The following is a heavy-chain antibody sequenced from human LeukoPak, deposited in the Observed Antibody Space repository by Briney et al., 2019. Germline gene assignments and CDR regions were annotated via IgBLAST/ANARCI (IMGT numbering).Heavy chain of an antibody. CDR1: GFTFSSYE. V-gene: IGHV3-48*03. CDR3: ARDPGREDFYGMDV. Sequence: GGSLRLSCAASGFTFSSYEMNWVRQAPGKGLEWVSYISSSGSTIYYADSVKGRFTISRDNAKNSLYLQMNSLRAKDTAVYYCARDPGREDFYGMDVWGKGTTVTVSS. CDR2: ISSSGSTI. J-gene: IGHJ6*04. D-gene: IGHD1-26*01.